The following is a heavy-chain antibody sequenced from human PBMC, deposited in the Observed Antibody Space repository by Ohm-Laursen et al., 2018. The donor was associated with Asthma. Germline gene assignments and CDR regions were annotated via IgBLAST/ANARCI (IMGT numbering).Heavy chain of an antibody. V-gene: IGHV4-34*01. Sequence: SDTLSLTCAVYGGSFSGYYWSWIRQPPGKGLEWIGEINHSGSTNYNPSLKSRVTISVDTSKNQFSLKLSSVTAADTAVYYCARGLNYDILTGYSSSWGQGTLVTVSS. CDR3: ARGLNYDILTGYSSS. D-gene: IGHD3-9*01. CDR2: INHSGST. CDR1: GGSFSGYY. J-gene: IGHJ5*02.